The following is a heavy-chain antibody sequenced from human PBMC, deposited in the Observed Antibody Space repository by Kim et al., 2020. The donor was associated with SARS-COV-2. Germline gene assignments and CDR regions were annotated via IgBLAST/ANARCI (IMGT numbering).Heavy chain of an antibody. V-gene: IGHV3-21*01. Sequence: GGSLRLSCAASRFTFSSYSMNWVRQAPGKGLEWVSSISSSSSYIYYADSVKGRFTISRDNAKNSLYLQMNSLRAEDTTVYYCARDIGYSSSWYYFDYWGQGTLVTISS. D-gene: IGHD6-13*01. J-gene: IGHJ4*02. CDR1: RFTFSSYS. CDR3: ARDIGYSSSWYYFDY. CDR2: ISSSSSYI.